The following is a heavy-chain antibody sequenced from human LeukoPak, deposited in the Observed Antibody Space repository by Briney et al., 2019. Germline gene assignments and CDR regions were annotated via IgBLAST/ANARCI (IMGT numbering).Heavy chain of an antibody. Sequence: PGGSLRLSCAASGFTFSNYNMNWVRQAPGKGLEWVSYISSSSTTIHYADSVRGRFTISRDNARNSLYLQMNSLRAEDAAVYYCARGREGYNSYDYWGQGTLVTVSS. D-gene: IGHD5-24*01. CDR1: GFTFSNYN. CDR3: ARGREGYNSYDY. CDR2: ISSSSTTI. J-gene: IGHJ4*02. V-gene: IGHV3-48*01.